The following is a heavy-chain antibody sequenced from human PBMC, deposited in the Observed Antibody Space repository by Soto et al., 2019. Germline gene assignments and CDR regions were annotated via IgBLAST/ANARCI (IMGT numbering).Heavy chain of an antibody. CDR3: AKVASSIAARPPPMNLRGDAFDI. D-gene: IGHD6-6*01. J-gene: IGHJ3*02. CDR2: ISWNSGSI. V-gene: IGHV3-9*01. CDR1: GFTFDDYA. Sequence: GGSLRLSCAASGFTFDDYAMHWVRQAPGKGLEWVSGISWNSGSIGYADSVKGRFTISRDNAKNSLYLQMNSLRAEDTALYFCAKVASSIAARPPPMNLRGDAFDIWGQGTMVTVSS.